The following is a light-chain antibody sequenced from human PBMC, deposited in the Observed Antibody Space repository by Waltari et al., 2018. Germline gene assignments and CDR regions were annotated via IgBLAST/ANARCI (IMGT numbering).Light chain of an antibody. Sequence: QSVLTQPPSASDTPGPRVPIPCSGSSSTTGSNTVHWYQQVPGTAPKLLIYSNNQRPSGVPDRFSGSKSGTSASLAISGLQSEDEADYFCAVWDDTLNGQVFGGGTKLTVL. CDR1: SSTTGSNT. V-gene: IGLV1-44*01. J-gene: IGLJ3*02. CDR2: SNN. CDR3: AVWDDTLNGQV.